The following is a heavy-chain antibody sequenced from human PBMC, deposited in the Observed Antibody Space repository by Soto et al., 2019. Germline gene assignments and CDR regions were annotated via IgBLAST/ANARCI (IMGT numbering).Heavy chain of an antibody. J-gene: IGHJ4*02. CDR2: IYRTGST. CDR1: GGSFTSNNC. V-gene: IGHV4-4*02. Sequence: PSETLSLTCAVSGGSFTSNNCWTWVRQPPGQGLEWIGEIYRTGSTNYNPSLKSRVTISLDKSENQFSLKVTSLTAADTAVYYCASRDPGTSVDYWGQGTLVTAPQ. CDR3: ASRDPGTSVDY. D-gene: IGHD1-7*01.